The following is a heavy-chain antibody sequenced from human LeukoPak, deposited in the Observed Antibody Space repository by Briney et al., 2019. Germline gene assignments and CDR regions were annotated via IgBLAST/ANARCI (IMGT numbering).Heavy chain of an antibody. CDR3: ARGWELDP. V-gene: IGHV3-7*05. Sequence: GGSLRLSCAASGFPFSRYWLSWVRQAPGQGLEWVANIKQDGSEKYYVDSVKGRFTISRDNAKNSLYLQMNSLRVEDTAVYYCARGWELDPWGQGTLVTVSS. CDR1: GFPFSRYW. J-gene: IGHJ5*02. D-gene: IGHD1-26*01. CDR2: IKQDGSEK.